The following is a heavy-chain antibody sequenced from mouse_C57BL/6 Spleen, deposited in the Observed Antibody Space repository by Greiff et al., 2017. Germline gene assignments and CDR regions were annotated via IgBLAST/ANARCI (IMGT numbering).Heavy chain of an antibody. CDR1: GFSLTGYG. CDR3: ARHVGPSYAMDY. V-gene: IGHV2-6-1*01. J-gene: IGHJ4*01. Sequence: VKLQESGPGLVAPSQSLSITCTVSGFSLTGYGVHWVRQPPGKGLEWLVVIWSDGSTTYNSALKSRLSISKDNSKSQVFLKMNSLQTDDTAIYYCARHVGPSYAMDYWGQGTSVTVSS. D-gene: IGHD3-3*01. CDR2: IWSDGST.